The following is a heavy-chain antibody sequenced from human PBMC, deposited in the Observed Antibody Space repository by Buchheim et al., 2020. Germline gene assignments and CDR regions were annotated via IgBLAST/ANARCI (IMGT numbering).Heavy chain of an antibody. CDR2: INHSGST. V-gene: IGHV4-34*01. Sequence: QVQLQQWGAGLLKPSETLSLTCAVYGGSFSGYYWSWIRQPPGKGLEWIGEINHSGSTHYNPSLKSRVTISVDTSKNQFSLKLSAVTAADTAVYYCAREDDYHYYGMDVWGQGTT. D-gene: IGHD2-15*01. CDR1: GGSFSGYY. J-gene: IGHJ6*02. CDR3: AREDDYHYYGMDV.